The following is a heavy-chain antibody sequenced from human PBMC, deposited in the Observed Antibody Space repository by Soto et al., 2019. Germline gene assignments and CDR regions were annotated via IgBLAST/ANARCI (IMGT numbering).Heavy chain of an antibody. CDR2: ITDYNGST. Sequence: QVQLMQSGAEVKKSGASVKVSCKASGYTFINYGIIWARQAPGQGLEWMGWITDYNGSTKYARKFQDRVTMTTDTSTSTAYMELRSLRSDDTAVYFCARDDFGDLWRSPDVWGQGTMVTVSS. D-gene: IGHD4-17*01. CDR3: ARDDFGDLWRSPDV. J-gene: IGHJ3*01. V-gene: IGHV1-18*04. CDR1: GYTFINYG.